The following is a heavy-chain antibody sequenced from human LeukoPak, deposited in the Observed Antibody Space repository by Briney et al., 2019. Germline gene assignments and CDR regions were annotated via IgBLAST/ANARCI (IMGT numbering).Heavy chain of an antibody. D-gene: IGHD6-13*01. Sequence: GGSLRLSCAASGFTFSSYGMHWVRQAPGKGLEWVAVIWYDGSNKYYADSVKGRFTISRDNSKNTLYLQMNSPRAEDTAVYYCARDHTAAAGLDYWGQGTLVTVSS. CDR1: GFTFSSYG. CDR2: IWYDGSNK. V-gene: IGHV3-33*01. J-gene: IGHJ4*02. CDR3: ARDHTAAAGLDY.